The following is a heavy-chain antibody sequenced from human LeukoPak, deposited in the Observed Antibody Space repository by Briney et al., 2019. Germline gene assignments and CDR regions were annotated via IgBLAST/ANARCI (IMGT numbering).Heavy chain of an antibody. V-gene: IGHV3-64*01. CDR2: ISSNGGST. CDR3: AKEGDYYGSGSHRDAFDM. D-gene: IGHD3-10*01. J-gene: IGHJ3*02. Sequence: PGGSLRLSCAASGFTFSTYAMHWVRQAPGKGLEYVSAISSNGGSTYYANSVKDRFTISRDNSKNTLFLQMGGLRAEDMAVYYCAKEGDYYGSGSHRDAFDMWGQGTMVTVSS. CDR1: GFTFSTYA.